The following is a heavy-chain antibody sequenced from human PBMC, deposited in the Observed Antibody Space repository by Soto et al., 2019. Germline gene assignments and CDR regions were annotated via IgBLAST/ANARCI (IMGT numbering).Heavy chain of an antibody. Sequence: SVKVSCKASGCTFSSYTISWVRQAPGQGLEWMGRIIPILGIANYAQKFQGRVTITADKSTSTAYMELSSLRSEDTAVYYCARDGGESDYYYYYMEVWGKGTTVTVSS. D-gene: IGHD2-21*01. V-gene: IGHV1-69*04. CDR3: ARDGGESDYYYYYMEV. CDR2: IIPILGIA. J-gene: IGHJ6*03. CDR1: GCTFSSYT.